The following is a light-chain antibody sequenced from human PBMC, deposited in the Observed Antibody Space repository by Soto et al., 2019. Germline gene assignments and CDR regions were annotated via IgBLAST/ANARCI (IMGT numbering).Light chain of an antibody. Sequence: EIVLTQSPGTLSLSPGERATLSCRASQSVSRSYLAWYQQKPGQAPRLLIYGASSRATGIPDRFSGSGSGPDFTLTISRLEPEDFAVYYCQQYGSSPPYTFGQGTKLEIK. J-gene: IGKJ2*01. CDR3: QQYGSSPPYT. V-gene: IGKV3-20*01. CDR2: GAS. CDR1: QSVSRSY.